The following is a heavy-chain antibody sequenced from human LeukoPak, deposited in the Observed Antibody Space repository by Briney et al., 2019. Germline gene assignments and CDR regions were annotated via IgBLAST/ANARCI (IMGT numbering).Heavy chain of an antibody. J-gene: IGHJ4*02. CDR1: GGSISSGGYY. CDR2: IYYSGST. CDR3: ASARTHGDDDQRFDY. V-gene: IGHV4-31*03. Sequence: PSETLSLTCTVSGGSISSGGYYWSWLRQHPGKGLEWIGYIYYSGSTYYNPSLKSRITISVDTSKNQSSLKLSSVTAADTAVYYCASARTHGDDDQRFDYWGQGTLVTVSS. D-gene: IGHD4-17*01.